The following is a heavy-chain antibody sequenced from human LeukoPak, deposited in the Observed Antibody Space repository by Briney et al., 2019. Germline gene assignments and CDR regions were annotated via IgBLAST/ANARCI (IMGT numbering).Heavy chain of an antibody. CDR1: GGSFSGYY. D-gene: IGHD4-23*01. V-gene: IGHV4-34*01. CDR3: AREKTVVTSWDY. J-gene: IGHJ4*02. Sequence: SETLSLTCAVYGGSFSGYYWSWIRQPPGKGLEWIGEINHSGSTNYNPSLKSRVTISVDTSKNQFSLKLNSVTPEDTAVYYCAREKTVVTSWDYWSQGTLVTVSS. CDR2: INHSGST.